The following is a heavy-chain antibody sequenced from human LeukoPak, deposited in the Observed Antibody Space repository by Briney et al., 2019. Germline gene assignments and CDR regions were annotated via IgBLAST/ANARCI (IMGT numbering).Heavy chain of an antibody. J-gene: IGHJ4*02. D-gene: IGHD3-22*01. CDR2: IRYDGSNK. CDR3: AKVGYDSSGYYSPDY. V-gene: IGHV3-30*02. CDR1: GFTFSSYG. Sequence: GGSLRLSCAASGFTFSSYGMHWVRQAPGKGLEWVAFIRYDGSNKYYADSVKGRFTISRDNSKNTLYLQMNSLRAEDTAVYYCAKVGYDSSGYYSPDYWGQGTLVTVSS.